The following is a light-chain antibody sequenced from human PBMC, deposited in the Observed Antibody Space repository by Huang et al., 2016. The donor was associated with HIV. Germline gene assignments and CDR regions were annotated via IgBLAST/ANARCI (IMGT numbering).Light chain of an antibody. CDR3: QQYNNWPLT. CDR1: QSVSSN. V-gene: IGKV3-15*01. CDR2: SAS. J-gene: IGKJ4*01. Sequence: EIVMTQSPATLSVSPGERATLYCRASQSVSSNLAWYQQKPGQAPRLLIYSASTRATGSPARFSGSGSGTEFTLTISSLQSEDFAVYYCQQYNNWPLTFGGGTKVEIK.